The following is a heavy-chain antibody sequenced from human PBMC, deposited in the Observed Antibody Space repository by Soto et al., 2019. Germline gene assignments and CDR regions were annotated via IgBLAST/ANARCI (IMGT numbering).Heavy chain of an antibody. CDR2: IWYDGSNK. J-gene: IGHJ4*02. V-gene: IGHV3-33*01. CDR1: GFTFSSYG. CDR3: ARSQSSGWDQNYFDY. D-gene: IGHD6-19*01. Sequence: PGGSLRLSCAASGFTFSSYGMHWVRQAPGKGLEWVAVIWYDGSNKYYADSVKGRFTISRDNSKNTLYLQMNSLRAEDTAVYYCARSQSSGWDQNYFDYWGQGTLVTVSS.